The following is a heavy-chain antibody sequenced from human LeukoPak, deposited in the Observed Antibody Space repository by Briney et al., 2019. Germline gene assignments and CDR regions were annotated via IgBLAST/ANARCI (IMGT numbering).Heavy chain of an antibody. CDR1: GFTFSSYW. D-gene: IGHD5-12*01. J-gene: IGHJ4*02. CDR2: IKQDGSEK. CDR3: ARVETKWLRPASY. Sequence: GGSLRFSCAASGFTFSSYWMSWVRQAPGKGLEWVANIKQDGSEKYYVDSVKGRFTISRDNAKNSLYLQMNSLRAEDTAVYYCARVETKWLRPASYWGQGTLVTVSS. V-gene: IGHV3-7*01.